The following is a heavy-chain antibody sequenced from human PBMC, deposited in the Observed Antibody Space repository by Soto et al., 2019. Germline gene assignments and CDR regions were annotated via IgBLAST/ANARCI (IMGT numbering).Heavy chain of an antibody. V-gene: IGHV1-69*05. Sequence: QVQLVQSGAEVKKPGSSVKVSCKASGGTFSSYAISWVRQAPGHGLEWMGGIIPIFDTADYEQKFQGRVTITSDESTNTAYMELSSLRSEDTTVYYCAGHSSGVPGYYYGMDVWGQGTTVTVSS. CDR3: AGHSSGVPGYYYGMDV. D-gene: IGHD3-22*01. CDR1: GGTFSSYA. J-gene: IGHJ6*02. CDR2: IIPIFDTA.